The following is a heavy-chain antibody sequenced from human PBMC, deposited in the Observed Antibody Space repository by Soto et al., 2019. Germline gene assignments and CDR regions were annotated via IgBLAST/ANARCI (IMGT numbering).Heavy chain of an antibody. CDR2: MNPNSGNT. CDR3: ARAYGDYDDY. Sequence: ASLKGSCPASGYTFTSYDINCVRQATGQGLEWMGWMNPNSGNTGYAQKFQGRVTMTRNTSISTAYMELSSLRSEDTAVYYCARAYGDYDDYWGQGTLVTVSS. CDR1: GYTFTSYD. D-gene: IGHD4-17*01. J-gene: IGHJ4*02. V-gene: IGHV1-8*01.